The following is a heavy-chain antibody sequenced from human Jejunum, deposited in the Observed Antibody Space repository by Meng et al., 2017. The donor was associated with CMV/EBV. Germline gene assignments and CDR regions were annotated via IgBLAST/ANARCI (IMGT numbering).Heavy chain of an antibody. CDR1: GFTVSTSY. Sequence: VQRVESGGGLIQPGGSLRRSCAASGFTVSTSYMSWVRQAPGKGLEWVSVIYSGGSSYYADSVKGRFTISRDNFKNTLSLQMNSLRADDTAVYYCARGGAAAGSESWGQGTLVTVSS. D-gene: IGHD6-13*01. V-gene: IGHV3-53*01. CDR3: ARGGAAAGSES. J-gene: IGHJ4*02. CDR2: IYSGGSS.